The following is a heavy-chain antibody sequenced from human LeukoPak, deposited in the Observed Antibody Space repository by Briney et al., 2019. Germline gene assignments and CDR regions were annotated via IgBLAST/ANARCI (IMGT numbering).Heavy chain of an antibody. V-gene: IGHV3-30-3*01. J-gene: IGHJ4*02. D-gene: IGHD1-26*01. CDR1: GFTFSSYA. Sequence: PGGSLRLSCAASGFTFSSYAMHWVRQAPGKGLEWVAVISYDGSNKYYADSVKGRFTISRDNSKNTLYLQMNSLRAEDTAVYYCARVVGATTGPGDYWGQGTLVTVSS. CDR3: ARVVGATTGPGDY. CDR2: ISYDGSNK.